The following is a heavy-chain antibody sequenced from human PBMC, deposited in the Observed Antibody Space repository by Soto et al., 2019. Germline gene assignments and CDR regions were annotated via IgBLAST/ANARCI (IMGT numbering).Heavy chain of an antibody. V-gene: IGHV1-3*01. Sequence: ASVKVSCKASGYTFTSCAMHWVRQAPGQRLKWMGWINAGNGNTKYSQKFQGRVTITRDTSASTAYMELSSLRSEDTAVYYCARDPSYYGMDVWGQGTTVTVSS. CDR2: INAGNGNT. CDR3: ARDPSYYGMDV. CDR1: GYTFTSCA. J-gene: IGHJ6*02.